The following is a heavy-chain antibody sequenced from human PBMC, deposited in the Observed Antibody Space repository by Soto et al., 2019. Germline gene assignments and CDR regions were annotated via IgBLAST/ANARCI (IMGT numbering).Heavy chain of an antibody. CDR1: GYSFTSYV. J-gene: IGHJ6*02. CDR2: INAGNGNT. D-gene: IGHD2-2*01. CDR3: ARGVENIVVVLDVFGYYGMDV. Sequence: ASVKVSCKASGYSFTSYVIYWVRQAPGQRLEWMGWINAGNGNTKYSQKFQGRVTITSDTSASTAYMELSSLRSEDTAVYFCARGVENIVVVLDVFGYYGMDVWGQGTTAPVYS. V-gene: IGHV1-3*01.